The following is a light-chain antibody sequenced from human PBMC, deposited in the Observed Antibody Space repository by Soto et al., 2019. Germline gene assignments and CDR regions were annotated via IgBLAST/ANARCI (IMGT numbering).Light chain of an antibody. CDR2: DAS. J-gene: IGKJ1*01. V-gene: IGKV3-11*01. CDR3: QQRSNWALTWK. CDR1: QSFSSY. Sequence: ESVLTQAPATLSLSPGERDTHSCRESQSFSSYFALYQQKPGQAPRLLIYDASNMATGIPARFSGSGFGTDFTLTISCLEPEDFAVYYCQQRSNWALTWKFGQGTKVDTK.